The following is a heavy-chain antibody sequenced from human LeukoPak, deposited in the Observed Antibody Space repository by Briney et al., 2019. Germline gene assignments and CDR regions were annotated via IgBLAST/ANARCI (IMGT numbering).Heavy chain of an antibody. J-gene: IGHJ6*03. D-gene: IGHD3-3*01. CDR1: GFTFSSYA. V-gene: IGHV3-23*01. CDR2: ISGSGGST. CDR3: ARGEGETRDFWSGYYSYYYYMDV. Sequence: GGSLRLSCAASGFTFSSYAMSWVRQAPGKGLEWVSAISGSGGSTYYADSVKGRFTISRDNAKNSLYLQMNSLRAEDTAVYYCARGEGETRDFWSGYYSYYYYMDVWGKGTTVTVSS.